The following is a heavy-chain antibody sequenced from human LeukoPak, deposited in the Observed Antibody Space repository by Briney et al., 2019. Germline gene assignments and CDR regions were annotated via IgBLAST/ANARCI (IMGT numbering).Heavy chain of an antibody. CDR1: GYTFSGYY. CDR2: INPSSGDT. V-gene: IGHV1-2*02. D-gene: IGHD1-26*01. J-gene: IGHJ4*02. CDR3: ARGGKSQWDPFDY. Sequence: ASVKVSCKASGYTFSGYYIHWVRQAPGQGLEWMGWINPSSGDTNYLQEFQDSVTMTRDTSISTAYMELSRLRSDDTAVYFCARGGKSQWDPFDYWGQGTLVTVSS.